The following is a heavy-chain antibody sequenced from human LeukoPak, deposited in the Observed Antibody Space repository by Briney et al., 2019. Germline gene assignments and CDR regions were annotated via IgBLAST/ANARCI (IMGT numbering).Heavy chain of an antibody. J-gene: IGHJ4*02. CDR3: ARATDYGDYGDYGPPAPTYYFDY. CDR1: GGSISSSSYY. Sequence: SETLSLTCTVSGGSISSSSYYWSWIRQPPGKGLEWIGEINHSGSTNYNPSLKSRVTISVDTSKNQFSLKLSSVTAADTAVYYCARATDYGDYGDYGPPAPTYYFDYWGQGTLVTVSS. D-gene: IGHD4-17*01. V-gene: IGHV4-39*07. CDR2: INHSGST.